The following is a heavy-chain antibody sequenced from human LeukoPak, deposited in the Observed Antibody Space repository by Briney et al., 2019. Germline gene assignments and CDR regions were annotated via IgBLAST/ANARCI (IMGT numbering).Heavy chain of an antibody. Sequence: PSETLSLTCTVSGDPISSYSNYKWSWIRQPPGKGLEWIGYIYYRGSTNYNPSPKSRVTFSVDTSKNQFSLKLSSVTAADTAVYYCAREYSAFDYWGQGTLVTVSS. J-gene: IGHJ4*02. CDR2: IYYRGST. CDR3: AREYSAFDY. D-gene: IGHD6-13*01. CDR1: GDPISSYSNYK. V-gene: IGHV4-61*01.